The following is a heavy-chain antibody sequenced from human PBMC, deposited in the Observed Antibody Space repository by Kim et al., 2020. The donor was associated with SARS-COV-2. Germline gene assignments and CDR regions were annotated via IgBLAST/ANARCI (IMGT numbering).Heavy chain of an antibody. Sequence: YYEDAVKGRFTISRDNSKNMLFLQMNSLRAEDTAVYYCATDRDTHYYDYWGQGTLVTVSS. J-gene: IGHJ4*02. D-gene: IGHD3-10*01. CDR3: ATDRDTHYYDY. V-gene: IGHV3-33*01.